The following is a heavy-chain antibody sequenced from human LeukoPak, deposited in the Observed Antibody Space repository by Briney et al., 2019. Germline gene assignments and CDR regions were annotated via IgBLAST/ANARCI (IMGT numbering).Heavy chain of an antibody. D-gene: IGHD2-21*01. CDR2: IRNDGNKK. CDR1: GFSFSTSG. J-gene: IGHJ4*02. Sequence: GGSLRLSCVASGFSFSTSGMHWVRQSPGKGLDWVSFIRNDGNKKNYAESVKGRFTISRDNAKNSLYLQMNSLRAEDTAVYYCARAPVTSCRGAFCYPFDYWGQGTLVTVSS. CDR3: ARAPVTSCRGAFCYPFDY. V-gene: IGHV3-30*02.